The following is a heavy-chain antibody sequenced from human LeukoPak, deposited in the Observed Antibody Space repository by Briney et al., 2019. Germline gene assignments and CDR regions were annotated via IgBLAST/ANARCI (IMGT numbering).Heavy chain of an antibody. V-gene: IGHV4-59*01. CDR3: ARDRGCTNGVCYRDFDY. J-gene: IGHJ4*02. CDR2: IYYSGST. Sequence: PSETLSLTRTVSGGSISSYYWSWIRQPPGKGLEWIGYIYYSGSTKYNPSLKSRVTISVDTSKDQFSLKLSSVTAADTAVYYCARDRGCTNGVCYRDFDYWGQGTLVTVSS. D-gene: IGHD2-8*01. CDR1: GGSISSYY.